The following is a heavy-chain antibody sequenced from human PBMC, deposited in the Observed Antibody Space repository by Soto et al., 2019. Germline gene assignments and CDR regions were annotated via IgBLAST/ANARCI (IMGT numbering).Heavy chain of an antibody. CDR1: GFTFSSYG. J-gene: IGHJ6*02. D-gene: IGHD6-13*01. CDR2: IWYDGSNK. Sequence: QVQLVESGGGVVQPGRSLRLSCAASGFTFSSYGMHWVRQAPGKGLEWVAVIWYDGSNKYYADSVKGRFTISRDNSKNTVYLQMNSLGAEDTAVYYCARAGIAAAGTTQQYYGMDVWGQGTTVTVSS. CDR3: ARAGIAAAGTTQQYYGMDV. V-gene: IGHV3-33*01.